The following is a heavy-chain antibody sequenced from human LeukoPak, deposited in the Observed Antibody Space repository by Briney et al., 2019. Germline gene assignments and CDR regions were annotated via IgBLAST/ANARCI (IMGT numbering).Heavy chain of an antibody. CDR2: ISSRSSYI. J-gene: IGHJ4*02. Sequence: GGSLRLSCAASGFTFSSYSMNWVRQAPGKGLEWVSSISSRSSYIYYADSVKGRFTISRDNAKNSLYLQMNSLRAEDTAVYYCAARPGGVVPAADFDYWGQGTLVTVSS. D-gene: IGHD2-2*01. CDR3: AARPGGVVPAADFDY. CDR1: GFTFSSYS. V-gene: IGHV3-21*01.